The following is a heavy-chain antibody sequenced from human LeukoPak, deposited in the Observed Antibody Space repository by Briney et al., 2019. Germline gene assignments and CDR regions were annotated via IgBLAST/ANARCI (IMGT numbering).Heavy chain of an antibody. J-gene: IGHJ4*02. CDR2: IWFDRSNK. D-gene: IGHD6-19*01. Sequence: GRSLRLSCAASGFTFSNYGMHWVRQAPGKGLEWVAVIWFDRSNKYYADSVKGRFTISRDNSKDTLYLQMNSLRVEDTAVYNCARDLTPGIAVAGTALGYWGQGALVTVSS. CDR1: GFTFSNYG. CDR3: ARDLTPGIAVAGTALGY. V-gene: IGHV3-33*01.